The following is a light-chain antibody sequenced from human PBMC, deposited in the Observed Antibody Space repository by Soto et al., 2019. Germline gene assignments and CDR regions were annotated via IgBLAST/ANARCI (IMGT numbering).Light chain of an antibody. J-gene: IGKJ5*01. CDR2: AAS. V-gene: IGKV1-39*01. Sequence: DIQMTQSPSSLSASVGDRVTITCRASQSISSYLNWYQQKPGKAPKLLIYAASSLHRGVQSRFSGSGSGTDFTLTISILQPDDFATYYCQQYNIYSITFGQGARLEI. CDR3: QQYNIYSIT. CDR1: QSISSY.